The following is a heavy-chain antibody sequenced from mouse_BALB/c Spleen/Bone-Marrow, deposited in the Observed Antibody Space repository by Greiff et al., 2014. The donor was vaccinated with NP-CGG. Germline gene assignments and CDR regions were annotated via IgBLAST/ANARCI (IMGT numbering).Heavy chain of an antibody. D-gene: IGHD2-1*01. Sequence: EVKLQESGGDLVKPGGSLKLSCAASGFTLSKYGMSWVRQTPDKRLEWVANISSGGSYTYYPDSVKGRFTISRDNAKNTLYLQMSSLKSEDTAMYYCARQYGNFGVMDYWGQGTSVTVSS. V-gene: IGHV5-6*01. CDR1: GFTLSKYG. CDR3: ARQYGNFGVMDY. J-gene: IGHJ4*01. CDR2: ISSGGSYT.